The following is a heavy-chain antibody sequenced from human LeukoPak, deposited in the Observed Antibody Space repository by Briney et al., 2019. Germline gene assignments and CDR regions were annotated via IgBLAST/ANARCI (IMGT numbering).Heavy chain of an antibody. CDR2: IYYSGST. CDR3: ARQMDTAMVTGHYYYYMDV. Sequence: SETLSLTCTVSGRSISSYYWSWIRQPAGKGREWIGYIYYSGSTNYNPSLKSRVTISVDTSKNQFSLKLSSVTAADTAVYYCARQMDTAMVTGHYYYYMDVWGKGTTVTVSS. CDR1: GRSISSYY. J-gene: IGHJ6*03. V-gene: IGHV4-59*08. D-gene: IGHD5-18*01.